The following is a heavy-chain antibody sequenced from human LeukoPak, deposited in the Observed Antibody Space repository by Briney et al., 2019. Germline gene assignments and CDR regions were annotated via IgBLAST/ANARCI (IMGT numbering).Heavy chain of an antibody. CDR1: GFTFSSYA. CDR3: AKVKGGSGFYYGMDV. CDR2: ISGSGGST. Sequence: GGSLRLSCAACGFTFSSYAMSWVRQAPGKGLEWVSAISGSGGSTYYADSVKGRFTISRDNSKNTLYLQMNSLRAEDTAVYYCAKVKGGSGFYYGMDVWGQGTTVTVSS. J-gene: IGHJ6*02. V-gene: IGHV3-23*01. D-gene: IGHD6-19*01.